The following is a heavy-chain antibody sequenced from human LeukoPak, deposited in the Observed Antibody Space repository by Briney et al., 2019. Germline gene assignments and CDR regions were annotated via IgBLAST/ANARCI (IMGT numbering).Heavy chain of an antibody. V-gene: IGHV3-53*01. CDR3: ARGEQWLVLGAFDI. D-gene: IGHD6-19*01. CDR2: IYSGGST. J-gene: IGHJ3*02. CDR1: GFTVSSNY. Sequence: PGGSLRLSCAASGFTVSSNYMSWVRQAPGKGLEWVSVIYSGGSTYYADSVKGRFTISRDNSKNTLYLQMNSLRAEDTAVYYCARGEQWLVLGAFDIWGQGQWSPSLQ.